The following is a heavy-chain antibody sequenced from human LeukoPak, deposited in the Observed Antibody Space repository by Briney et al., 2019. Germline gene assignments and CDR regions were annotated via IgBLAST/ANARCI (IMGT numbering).Heavy chain of an antibody. CDR2: INHSGST. CDR3: ARHKVDPYYYDSSGYPGLDY. J-gene: IGHJ4*02. CDR1: GGSFSGYY. Sequence: SETLSLTCAVYGGSFSGYYWSWIRQPPGKGLVWIGEINHSGSTNYNPSLKSRVTISVDTSKNQFSLKLSSVTAADTAVYYCARHKVDPYYYDSSGYPGLDYWGQGTLVTVSS. D-gene: IGHD3-22*01. V-gene: IGHV4-34*01.